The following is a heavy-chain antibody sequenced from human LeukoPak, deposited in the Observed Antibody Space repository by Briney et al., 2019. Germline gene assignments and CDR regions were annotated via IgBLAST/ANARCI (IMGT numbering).Heavy chain of an antibody. CDR2: IKQDGSEK. D-gene: IGHD3-9*01. CDR3: ARGTSRYYYYGMDV. V-gene: IGHV3-7*03. J-gene: IGHJ6*02. Sequence: GGSLRLSCAASGFTFSSYWMSWVRQAPGKGLEWVANIKQDGSEKYYVDSVKGRFTISRDNAKNSLYLQMNSLRAEDTALYHCARGTSRYYYYGMDVWGQGITVTVSS. CDR1: GFTFSSYW.